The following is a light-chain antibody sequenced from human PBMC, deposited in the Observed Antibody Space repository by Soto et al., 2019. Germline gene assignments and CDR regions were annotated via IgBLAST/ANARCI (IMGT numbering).Light chain of an antibody. CDR2: DAS. V-gene: IGKV3-11*01. Sequence: EIVLTQSPATLSLSPGERATLSCRASQSVSSYLAWYQQKPGQAPRLLVYDASHRATGIPARFSGSGSGTDFTLTISSLAPEEFAVYYCQQRSHWPSFGQGTRLEIK. J-gene: IGKJ5*01. CDR1: QSVSSY. CDR3: QQRSHWPS.